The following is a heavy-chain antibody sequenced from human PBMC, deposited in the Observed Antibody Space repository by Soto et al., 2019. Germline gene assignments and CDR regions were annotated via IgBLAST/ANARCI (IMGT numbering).Heavy chain of an antibody. D-gene: IGHD6-19*01. Sequence: QVQLVESGGVVVQPGRSLRLSCAAPGFTFSSYAMHWVRQAPGKGLEWVAVISYDGSNKYYADSVKGRFTISRDKSKNTVYLQMNSLRAEDTAVYYGAREQVYSSGPNYFDYGVLESLFT. J-gene: IGHJ4*02. CDR1: GFTFSSYA. CDR3: AREQVYSSGPNYFDY. V-gene: IGHV3-30-3*01. CDR2: ISYDGSNK.